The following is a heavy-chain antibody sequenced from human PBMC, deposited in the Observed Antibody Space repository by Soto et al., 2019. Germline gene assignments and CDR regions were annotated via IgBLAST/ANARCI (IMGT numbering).Heavy chain of an antibody. CDR1: GGTFSSYT. CDR2: IIPILGIA. CDR3: ARCRIADYSSDS. J-gene: IGHJ4*02. Sequence: QVQLVQSGAEVKKPGSSVKVSCKASGGTFSSYTISWVRQAPGQGLEWMGRIIPILGIANYAQKFQGRVTITEDKSTSTAYMELSSMRSEDTAVYYCARCRIADYSSDSWGQGTLVTVSS. V-gene: IGHV1-69*02. D-gene: IGHD4-4*01.